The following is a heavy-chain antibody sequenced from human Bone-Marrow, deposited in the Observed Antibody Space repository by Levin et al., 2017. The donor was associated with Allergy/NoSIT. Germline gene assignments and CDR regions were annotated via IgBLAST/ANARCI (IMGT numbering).Heavy chain of an antibody. CDR1: GYTFTDYY. Sequence: ASVKVSCKASGYTFTDYYIHWVRQAPGQGLEWMGWINPNSGGTKYAQKFEDRVTMTRDTSISTAYMELSRLRYDDTAVYYCATLLTYYYGSGGFAPFDYWGQGTLFTVSS. CDR2: INPNSGGT. CDR3: ATLLTYYYGSGGFAPFDY. J-gene: IGHJ4*02. D-gene: IGHD3-10*01. V-gene: IGHV1-2*02.